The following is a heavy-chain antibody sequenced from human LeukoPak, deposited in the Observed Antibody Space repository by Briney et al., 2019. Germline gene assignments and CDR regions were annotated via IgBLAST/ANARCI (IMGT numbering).Heavy chain of an antibody. Sequence: PSQTLSLTCTVSGGSISSGDYYWSWIRQPPGRGLEWIGYTYYSGSTYYNPSLKSRATISVDTSKNQFSLKLTSVTAADTAVYYCARPYYYDSRIDPWGQGTLVTVSS. D-gene: IGHD3-22*01. CDR1: GGSISSGDYY. CDR2: TYYSGST. J-gene: IGHJ5*02. V-gene: IGHV4-30-4*01. CDR3: ARPYYYDSRIDP.